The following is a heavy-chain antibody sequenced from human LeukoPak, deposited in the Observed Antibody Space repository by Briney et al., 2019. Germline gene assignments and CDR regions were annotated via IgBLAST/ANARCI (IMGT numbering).Heavy chain of an antibody. Sequence: ASVKVSCKASGYTFGTYKMHWVRQAPGQGLEWVGIINPSNGYARNAQNFQGRVTMTRDTSTSTVYMELSSLRSEDTAVYYCAKDGGSYSADYWGQGTLVTVSS. D-gene: IGHD3-10*01. CDR2: INPSNGYA. V-gene: IGHV1-46*01. CDR1: GYTFGTYK. CDR3: AKDGGSYSADY. J-gene: IGHJ4*02.